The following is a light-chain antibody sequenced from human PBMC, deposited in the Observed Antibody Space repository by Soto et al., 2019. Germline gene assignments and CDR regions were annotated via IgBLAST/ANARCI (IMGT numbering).Light chain of an antibody. V-gene: IGKV2-28*01. CDR1: QSLLHTNGYNY. J-gene: IGKJ4*01. CDR2: LAS. Sequence: DVVMTQSPLSLPVTPGEPASISCSSSQSLLHTNGYNYLAWFLQKAGQSPQLLIYLASSRASGVPDRFSGSGSGTDFTLEISSVEAEDVGIYYCMQLLHPPLTFGGGTKVEIK. CDR3: MQLLHPPLT.